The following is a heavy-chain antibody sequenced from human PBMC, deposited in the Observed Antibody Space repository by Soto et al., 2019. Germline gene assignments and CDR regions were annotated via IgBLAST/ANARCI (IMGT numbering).Heavy chain of an antibody. CDR3: ARLTVDYGDSLDY. V-gene: IGHV4-61*01. Sequence: SETLSLTCTVSGGSVSSGSYYWSWIRQPPGKGLEWIGYIYYSGSTNYNPSLKSRVTISVDTSKNQFSLKLSSVTAADTAVYYCARLTVDYGDSLDYWGQGTLVTVSS. CDR2: IYYSGST. CDR1: GGSVSSGSYY. D-gene: IGHD4-17*01. J-gene: IGHJ4*02.